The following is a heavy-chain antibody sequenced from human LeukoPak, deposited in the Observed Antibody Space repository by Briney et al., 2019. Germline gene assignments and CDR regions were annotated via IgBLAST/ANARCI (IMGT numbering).Heavy chain of an antibody. D-gene: IGHD5-12*01. J-gene: IGHJ4*02. CDR2: IKDGGTTT. V-gene: IGHV3-74*01. CDR1: GFTFSSYW. Sequence: GGSLRLSCAASGFTFSSYWIHWVRQVPGKDLVWVARIKDGGTTTDYADSVKGRFTISRDDAKNTLYLQMNSLRAEDTAVHYCTTIRPGYWGRGTVVTVSP. CDR3: TTIRPGY.